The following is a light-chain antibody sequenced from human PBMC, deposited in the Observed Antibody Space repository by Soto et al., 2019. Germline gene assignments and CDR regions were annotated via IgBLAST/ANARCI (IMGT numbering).Light chain of an antibody. J-gene: IGKJ2*01. CDR2: GAS. V-gene: IGKV3-20*01. Sequence: EIVLTQSPGTLSLSPGERATLSCRASQSVNSRYLAWYQQKPGQAPRLLIYGASSRATAIPDRFSGSGSGTDFTLTISRLEPEDFAVYYCQQYGGSPRYTFGQGTKLEIK. CDR1: QSVNSRY. CDR3: QQYGGSPRYT.